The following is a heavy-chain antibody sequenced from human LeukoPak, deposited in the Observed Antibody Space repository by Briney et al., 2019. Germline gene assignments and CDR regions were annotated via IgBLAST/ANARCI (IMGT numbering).Heavy chain of an antibody. Sequence: PGASLRLSCAASGFTVITNDMTWVRQPPGKGLEWVSVLYSDGNTKYADSVQGRFTISRDNSKNTLYLEMNSLSPDDTAVYYCARGVEPLAANTLAYWGQGTLVTVSS. J-gene: IGHJ4*02. CDR1: GFTVITND. CDR3: ARGVEPLAANTLAY. CDR2: LYSDGNT. V-gene: IGHV3-53*01. D-gene: IGHD1-14*01.